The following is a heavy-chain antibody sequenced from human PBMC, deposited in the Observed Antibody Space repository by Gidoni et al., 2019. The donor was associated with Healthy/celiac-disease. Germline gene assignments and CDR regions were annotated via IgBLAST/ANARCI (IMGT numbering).Heavy chain of an antibody. J-gene: IGHJ5*02. CDR2: INHSGST. CDR1: GGSFSGYY. D-gene: IGHD5-18*01. V-gene: IGHV4-34*01. CDR3: ARGARGYRRFDP. Sequence: QVQLQQWGAGLLKPSETLSLTCAVYGGSFSGYYWSWIRQPPGKGREWIVEINHSGSTNYNPSLKSRVTISVDTSKNQFSLKLSSVTAADTAVYYCARGARGYRRFDPWGQGTLVTVSS.